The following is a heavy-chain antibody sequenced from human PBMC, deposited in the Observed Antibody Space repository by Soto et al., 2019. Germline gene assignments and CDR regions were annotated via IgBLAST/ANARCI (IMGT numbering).Heavy chain of an antibody. J-gene: IGHJ3*02. CDR2: IDPSDSYT. CDR3: ATSGFLAAFDI. Sequence: GESLKISCKGFGYSFTSYWISWVRQMPGKGLEWMGRIDPSDSYTNYSPSFQGHVTISADKSISTAYLQWSSLKASDTAMYYWATSGFLAAFDIWGQGTMVTVSS. CDR1: GYSFTSYW. D-gene: IGHD3-22*01. V-gene: IGHV5-10-1*01.